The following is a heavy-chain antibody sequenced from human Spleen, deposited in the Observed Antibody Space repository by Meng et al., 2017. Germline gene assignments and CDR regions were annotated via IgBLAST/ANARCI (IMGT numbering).Heavy chain of an antibody. CDR1: GYTFISYT. CDR3: AREYCSGSSCYLGYDY. J-gene: IGHJ4*02. D-gene: IGHD2-2*01. V-gene: IGHV1-3*01. Sequence: QVPLVQSETEVTKPGASVKVSCKASGYTFISYTMHWVRQVPGQGLEWMGWINAGNGDTKYSLKFQGRVTITRDTSATTAYMELNSLRSEDTAVYYCAREYCSGSSCYLGYDYWGQGTLVTVSS. CDR2: INAGNGDT.